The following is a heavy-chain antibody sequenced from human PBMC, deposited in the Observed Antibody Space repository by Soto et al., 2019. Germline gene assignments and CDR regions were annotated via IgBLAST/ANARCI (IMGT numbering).Heavy chain of an antibody. V-gene: IGHV3-73*01. J-gene: IGHJ6*03. CDR3: GRQASDFYKGSPRYYLDV. CDR2: MRSKANSYAT. Sequence: EVHLVESGGGLVQPGGSLKLSCAASGFTFGGAAMHWVHQASGKRLEWLGRMRSKANSYATAYAASVKGRFTISRDDSANTAYLQMDSLKTEDTAVYYCGRQASDFYKGSPRYYLDVWGKGTTVTFSS. CDR1: GFTFGGAA. D-gene: IGHD3-3*01.